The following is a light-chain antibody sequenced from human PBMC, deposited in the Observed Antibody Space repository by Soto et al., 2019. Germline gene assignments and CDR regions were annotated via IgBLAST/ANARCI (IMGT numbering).Light chain of an antibody. CDR3: QQYCYYWT. V-gene: IGKV1-5*01. Sequence: DIQMTQSPSTLSASVGDRVTITCRASQSINNWLAWYQQKPGRAPNLLIYDASSLDSGVPSRFSRRGSGTEFTLTITSLQPDYFATYYRQQYCYYWTFGPGTK. J-gene: IGKJ1*01. CDR1: QSINNW. CDR2: DAS.